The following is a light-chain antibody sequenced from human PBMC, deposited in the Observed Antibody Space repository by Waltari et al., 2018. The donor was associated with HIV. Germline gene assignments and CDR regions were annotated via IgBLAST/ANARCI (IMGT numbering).Light chain of an antibody. CDR2: QDS. V-gene: IGLV3-1*01. CDR3: QAWDSSTLV. CDR1: KLGDKY. J-gene: IGLJ2*01. Sequence: SYELTQPPSVYVSPAQTASITCSGDKLGDKYACWEQQKLGQSPVLVIDQDSKRPSGIPERFSGSNAWNTATLSISGTQVMDEADYYCQAWDSSTLVFGGGTKLTVL.